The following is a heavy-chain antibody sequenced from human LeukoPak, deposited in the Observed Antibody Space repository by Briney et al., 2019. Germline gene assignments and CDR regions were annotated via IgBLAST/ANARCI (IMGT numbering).Heavy chain of an antibody. CDR1: GFSFSSYA. Sequence: GGSLRLSCAASGFSFSSYAMHWVRQAPGKGLEWVSGISWNSGSIGYADSVKGRFTISRDNAKNSLYLQTNSLRAEDTALYYCAKGYYDSTGPSDYWGQGTLVTVSS. CDR3: AKGYYDSTGPSDY. CDR2: ISWNSGSI. D-gene: IGHD3-22*01. V-gene: IGHV3-9*01. J-gene: IGHJ4*02.